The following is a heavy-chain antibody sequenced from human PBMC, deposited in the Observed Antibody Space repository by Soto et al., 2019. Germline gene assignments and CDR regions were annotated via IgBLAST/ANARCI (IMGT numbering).Heavy chain of an antibody. V-gene: IGHV1-18*01. CDR1: GYTFTSYG. Sequence: QVQLVQSGAEVKKPGASVKVSCKASGYTFTSYGISWVRQAPGQGLEWMGWISAYNGNTNYAQKLRGRVTMTTDTSASTAYVELRSLRSDDTAVYYCARAAISSGWYVVYWGQGTLVTVSS. CDR3: ARAAISSGWYVVY. J-gene: IGHJ4*02. D-gene: IGHD6-19*01. CDR2: ISAYNGNT.